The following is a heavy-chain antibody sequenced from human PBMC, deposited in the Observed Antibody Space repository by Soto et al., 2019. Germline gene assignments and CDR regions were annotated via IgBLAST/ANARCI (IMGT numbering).Heavy chain of an antibody. CDR3: ARESHDILTGPPWVWYFDL. J-gene: IGHJ2*01. CDR1: GGSFSGYY. V-gene: IGHV4-34*01. Sequence: QVQLQQWGAGPVRPLETLSLTCGVSGGSFSGYYWAWIRQSPGKGLEWIGEINDRGSINYNPSLKSRVSISVDTSKNHYSLNLRSVTAADTAVYYCARESHDILTGPPWVWYFDLWGRGTLVTVSS. CDR2: INDRGSI. D-gene: IGHD3-9*01.